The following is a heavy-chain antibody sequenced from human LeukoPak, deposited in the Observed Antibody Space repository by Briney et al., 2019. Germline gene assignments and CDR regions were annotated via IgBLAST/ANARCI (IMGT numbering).Heavy chain of an antibody. Sequence: GGSLRLSCAASGFTFDDYAMNWVRQAPGKGLEWVSLISWDGGSTYYADSVKGRFTISRDNSKNSLYLQMNSLRAEDTALYYCAKGGLPAYYYYYMDVWGKGTTVTISS. J-gene: IGHJ6*03. CDR2: ISWDGGST. CDR1: GFTFDDYA. V-gene: IGHV3-43D*03. CDR3: AKGGLPAYYYYYMDV. D-gene: IGHD2-2*01.